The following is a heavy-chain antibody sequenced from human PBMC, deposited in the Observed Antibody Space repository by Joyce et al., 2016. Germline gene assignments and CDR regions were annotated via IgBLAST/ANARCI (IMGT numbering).Heavy chain of an antibody. CDR1: GGSINTRSYF. CDR2: FYYIGST. D-gene: IGHD2-21*02. J-gene: IGHJ5*02. CDR3: AREGLVFCGGDCPSSSFDP. V-gene: IGHV4-39*02. Sequence: QLQLQESGPGLVKPSETLSLTCTVSGGSINTRSYFWGWIRQSPGKGLEWIGSFYYIGSTYYNPSLKSRVTISVDMSKNQFSLKLSSVTAADTAVYYCAREGLVFCGGDCPSSSFDPWGQGTLVTVSS.